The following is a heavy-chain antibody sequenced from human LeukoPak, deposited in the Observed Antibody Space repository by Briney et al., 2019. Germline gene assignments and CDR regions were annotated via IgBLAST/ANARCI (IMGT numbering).Heavy chain of an antibody. CDR3: AMIPGIAAAGSY. D-gene: IGHD6-13*01. CDR2: ISSSGSTI. CDR1: GFTFSSYE. V-gene: IGHV3-48*03. J-gene: IGHJ4*02. Sequence: PGGSLRLSCAASGFTFSSYEMNWVRQAPGKGLEWVSYISSSGSTIYYADSVKGRFTISRDNAKSSLYLQMNSLRAEDTAVYYCAMIPGIAAAGSYWGQGTLVTVSS.